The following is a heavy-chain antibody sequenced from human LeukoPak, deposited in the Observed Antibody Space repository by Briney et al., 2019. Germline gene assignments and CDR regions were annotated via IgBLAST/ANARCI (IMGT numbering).Heavy chain of an antibody. CDR2: IKQDGSEK. D-gene: IGHD3-10*01. CDR1: GFTFSSYW. Sequence: GSLRLSCAASGFTFSSYWMSWVRQAPGKGLEWVANIKQDGSEKYYVDSVKGRFTISRDNAKNSLYLQMNSLRAEDTAVYYCARVGGYYGSGSYFDYWGQGTLVTVSS. V-gene: IGHV3-7*03. J-gene: IGHJ4*02. CDR3: ARVGGYYGSGSYFDY.